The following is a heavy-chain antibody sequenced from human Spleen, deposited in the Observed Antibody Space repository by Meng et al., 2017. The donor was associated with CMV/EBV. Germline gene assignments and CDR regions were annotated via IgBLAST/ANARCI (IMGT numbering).Heavy chain of an antibody. CDR1: GYTFANYG. D-gene: IGHD2-21*01. CDR2: ITAYNGNT. V-gene: IGHV1-18*01. Sequence: ASVKVSCKASGYTFANYGITWVRQAPGQGLEWMGWITAYNGNTNYAQKFQGRVTMTTDTSTNTAYMELRSLRSDDTAIYYCVREYCGGDCSFANFYFDNWGQGTLVTVSS. CDR3: VREYCGGDCSFANFYFDN. J-gene: IGHJ4*02.